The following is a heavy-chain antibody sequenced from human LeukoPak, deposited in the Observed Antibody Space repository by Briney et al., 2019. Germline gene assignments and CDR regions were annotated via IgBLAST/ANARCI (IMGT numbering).Heavy chain of an antibody. CDR2: INHSGST. CDR1: GGSFSGYY. CDR3: ARELTQ. V-gene: IGHV4-34*01. Sequence: SETLSLTCAVYGGSFSGYYWSWIRQPPGKGLEWIGEINHSGSTNYNPSLKSRVTISVDTSKNQFSLKLSSVTAADTAVYYCARELTQWGQGTLVTVSS. D-gene: IGHD1-7*01. J-gene: IGHJ4*02.